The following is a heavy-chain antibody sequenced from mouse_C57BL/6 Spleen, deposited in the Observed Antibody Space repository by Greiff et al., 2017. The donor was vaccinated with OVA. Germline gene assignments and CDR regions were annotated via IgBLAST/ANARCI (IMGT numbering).Heavy chain of an antibody. D-gene: IGHD2-12*01. J-gene: IGHJ2*01. CDR1: GYSFTGYF. Sequence: EVQLQESGPELVKPGASVKISCKASGYSFTGYFMNWVMQSHGKSLEWIGRINPYNGDTFYNQKFKGKATLTVDKSSSTAHMELRSLTSEDSAVYYCARSDYIFYFDYWGQGTTLTVSS. CDR3: ARSDYIFYFDY. CDR2: INPYNGDT. V-gene: IGHV1-20*01.